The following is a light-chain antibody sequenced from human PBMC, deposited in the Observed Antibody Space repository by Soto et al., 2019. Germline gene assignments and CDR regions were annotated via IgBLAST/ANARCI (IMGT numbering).Light chain of an antibody. Sequence: QSALTQPASVSGSPGQSITISCTGTSSDVGSYNLVSWYQQHPGKAPKLMIYEGSKRPSGVSNRFSGSKSGNTASLTISGLQAEDEADYYCCSYAGSSTFGSQVFGTGTKLTVL. V-gene: IGLV2-23*03. J-gene: IGLJ1*01. CDR3: CSYAGSSTFGSQV. CDR2: EGS. CDR1: SSDVGSYNL.